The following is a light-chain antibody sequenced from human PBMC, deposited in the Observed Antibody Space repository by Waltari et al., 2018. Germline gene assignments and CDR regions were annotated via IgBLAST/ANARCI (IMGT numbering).Light chain of an antibody. CDR2: EVS. CDR1: SSDVGSYNS. J-gene: IGLJ2*01. V-gene: IGLV2-14*01. CDR3: SSQSSNNVVL. Sequence: QSALTQPASVSGSPGQSITISCTGTSSDVGSYNSLSWYQDHPGQGPKVILYEVSDRPSGVSARFSGSKSGNTASLTISGLQAEDEADYYCSSQSSNNVVLVGGGTKVTVL.